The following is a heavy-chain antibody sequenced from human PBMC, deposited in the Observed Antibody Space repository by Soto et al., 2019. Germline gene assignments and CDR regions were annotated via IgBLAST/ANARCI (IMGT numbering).Heavy chain of an antibody. CDR3: ARDQGVAAAGITWFDP. CDR1: GDSMNTYH. V-gene: IGHV4-4*07. D-gene: IGHD6-13*01. CDR2: VHSSGST. Sequence: SETLSLTCTVSGDSMNTYHWSWIRQPAGKGLEWIGHVHSSGSTNHNPSLKSRVTMSVDTSKNQFSLGLMSVTAADTAVYYCARDQGVAAAGITWFDPWGQGSRVTVSS. J-gene: IGHJ5*02.